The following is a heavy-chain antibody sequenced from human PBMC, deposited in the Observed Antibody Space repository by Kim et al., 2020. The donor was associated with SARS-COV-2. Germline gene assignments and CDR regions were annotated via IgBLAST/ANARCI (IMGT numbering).Heavy chain of an antibody. J-gene: IGHJ4*02. CDR1: GFTLSTYW. D-gene: IGHD5-12*01. CDR2: INRDGSRA. Sequence: GGSLRLSCAASGFTLSTYWMHWVRQPPGKGLMWVSHINRDGSRAAYADSVRGRFTVSRDNAKNTLYLQIDSLRAEDTAVYYCARDRGKQNEYCGQGTLVT. CDR3: ARDRGKQNEY. V-gene: IGHV3-74*03.